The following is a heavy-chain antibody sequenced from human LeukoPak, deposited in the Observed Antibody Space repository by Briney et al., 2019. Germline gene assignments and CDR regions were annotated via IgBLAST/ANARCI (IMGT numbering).Heavy chain of an antibody. Sequence: ASVKVSCKASGYTFTGYYMHWVRQAPGQGLEWMGWINPNSGGTNYAQKFQGRVTMTRDTSISTAYMELSWLRSDDTAVYYCARSPPSTRRSWFDPWGQGTLVTVSS. CDR2: INPNSGGT. D-gene: IGHD2-2*01. V-gene: IGHV1-2*02. J-gene: IGHJ5*02. CDR3: ARSPPSTRRSWFDP. CDR1: GYTFTGYY.